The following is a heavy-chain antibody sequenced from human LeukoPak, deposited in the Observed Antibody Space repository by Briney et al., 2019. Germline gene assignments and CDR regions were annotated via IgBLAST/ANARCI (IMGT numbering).Heavy chain of an antibody. CDR2: ISGSGGSI. J-gene: IGHJ5*02. V-gene: IGHV3-23*01. CDR3: AKTKAFTSGFPLDL. CDR1: GFMFSDYA. D-gene: IGHD3-22*01. Sequence: GGSLRLSCAASGFMFSDYAMSWVRQAPGKGLGWVSSISGSGGSIYDADSVKGRFTISRDNSKNTLYLQMNSLRAEDTAVYYCAKTKAFTSGFPLDLWGQGTLVTVSS.